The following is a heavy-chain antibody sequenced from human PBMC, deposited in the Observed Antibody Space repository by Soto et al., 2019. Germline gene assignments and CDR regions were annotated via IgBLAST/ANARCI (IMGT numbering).Heavy chain of an antibody. CDR3: AHKGGGDRILDY. Sequence: QITLKESGPTLVKPTQTLTLTCTFSGFSLSTSGVGVGWIRQPPGKALEWLALIYWDDYKHYSPSLNSRLTITKDTSKNQVVLTMTNMDRVETATYSCAHKGGGDRILDYWGQGTLVTVSS. J-gene: IGHJ4*02. CDR1: GFSLSTSGVG. CDR2: IYWDDYK. V-gene: IGHV2-5*02. D-gene: IGHD3-16*01.